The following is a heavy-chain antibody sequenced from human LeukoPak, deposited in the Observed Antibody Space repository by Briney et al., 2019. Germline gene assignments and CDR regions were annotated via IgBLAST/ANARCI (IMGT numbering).Heavy chain of an antibody. CDR2: INTNTGNP. D-gene: IGHD6-13*01. Sequence: ASVTVSCKASGGTFSSYAISWVRQAPGQGLEWMGWINTNTGNPTYAQGFTGRFVFSLDTSVSTAYLQISSLKAEDTAVYYCARDPDSSSWYNWFDPWGQGTLVTVSS. CDR3: ARDPDSSSWYNWFDP. CDR1: GGTFSSYA. J-gene: IGHJ5*02. V-gene: IGHV7-4-1*02.